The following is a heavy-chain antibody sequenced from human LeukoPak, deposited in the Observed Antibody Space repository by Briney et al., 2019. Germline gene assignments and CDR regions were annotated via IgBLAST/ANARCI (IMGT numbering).Heavy chain of an antibody. V-gene: IGHV1-18*01. J-gene: IGHJ3*02. D-gene: IGHD3-22*01. Sequence: ASVKVSCKASGYTFTSYGISWVLQAPGQGLEWMGWISAYNGNTNYAQKLQGRVTMTTDTSTSTAYMELRSLRSDDTAVYYCARSGGYYDSSGYPSDDAFDIWGQGTMVTVSS. CDR2: ISAYNGNT. CDR1: GYTFTSYG. CDR3: ARSGGYYDSSGYPSDDAFDI.